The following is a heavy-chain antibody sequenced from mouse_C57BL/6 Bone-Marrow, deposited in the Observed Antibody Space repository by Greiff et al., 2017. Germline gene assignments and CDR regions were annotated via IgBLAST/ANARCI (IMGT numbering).Heavy chain of an antibody. J-gene: IGHJ3*01. D-gene: IGHD1-1*01. Sequence: QVQLQQSGAELARPGASVKLSCKASGYTFTSYGISWVKQRTGQGLEWIGEIYPRSGNTYYNEKFKGKATLTADKSSSTAYMELRSLTSEDSAVSVCSRSCYYYGSSPWFAYWGQGTLVTVSA. CDR2: IYPRSGNT. V-gene: IGHV1-81*01. CDR1: GYTFTSYG. CDR3: SRSCYYYGSSPWFAY.